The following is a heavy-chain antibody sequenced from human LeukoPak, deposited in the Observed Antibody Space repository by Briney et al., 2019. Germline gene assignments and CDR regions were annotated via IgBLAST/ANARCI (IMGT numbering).Heavy chain of an antibody. CDR1: GFTFSNAW. Sequence: GGSLRLSCAASGFTFSNAWMSWVRQAPGKGLEWVGRINSNSNGGTIDYAAPVKGRFTISRDDSKNTLYLQMNSLNMEETCVYYCTTNPYSSSWLAGAFAVWGQGTVVSVSS. V-gene: IGHV3-15*01. CDR2: INSNSNGGTI. J-gene: IGHJ3*01. CDR3: TTNPYSSSWLAGAFAV. D-gene: IGHD6-13*01.